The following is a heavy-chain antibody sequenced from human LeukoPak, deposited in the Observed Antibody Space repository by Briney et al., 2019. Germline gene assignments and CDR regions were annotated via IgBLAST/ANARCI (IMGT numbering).Heavy chain of an antibody. V-gene: IGHV4-61*02. CDR1: GGSISSGSYY. D-gene: IGHD3-3*01. CDR3: ARELRGYDFWSGYYTDYYYMDV. Sequence: SETLSLTCTVSGGSISSGSYYWSWIRQPAGKGLEWIGRIYTSGSTNYNPSLKSRLTISVDTSKNQFSLKLSSVTAADTAVYYCARELRGYDFWSGYYTDYYYMDVWGKGTTVTVSS. CDR2: IYTSGST. J-gene: IGHJ6*03.